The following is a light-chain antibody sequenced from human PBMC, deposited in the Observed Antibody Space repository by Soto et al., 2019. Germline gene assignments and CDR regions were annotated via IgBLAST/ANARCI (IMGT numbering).Light chain of an antibody. J-gene: IGKJ2*01. V-gene: IGKV2-28*01. CDR1: QSLLHSNGYNY. CDR2: LGS. CDR3: MQALQTPLYT. Sequence: DIVMTQSPPSLPVTPGEPASISCRSSQSLLHSNGYNYLDWYLQKPVQSPQLLIYLGSNRASGVSDRFSGSGLGTDFTLKISRVGAEDVGVYYCMQALQTPLYTFGQGTKLEIK.